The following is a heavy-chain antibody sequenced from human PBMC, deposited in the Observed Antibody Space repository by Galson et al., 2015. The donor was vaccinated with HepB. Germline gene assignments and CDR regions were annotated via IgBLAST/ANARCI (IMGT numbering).Heavy chain of an antibody. CDR2: ITGSGGNT. CDR3: AREDWHLPYYYEMDV. Sequence: SLRLSCAVAGFTFSSYAMSWVRQAPGKGLEWVSGITGSGGNTFYADSVKGRFTISRDNSKNTVYLQMHSLRVDDTTVYYWAREDWHLPYYYEMDVWGQGTPVTDSS. J-gene: IGHJ6*02. CDR1: GFTFSSYA. V-gene: IGHV3-23*01. D-gene: IGHD3-16*01.